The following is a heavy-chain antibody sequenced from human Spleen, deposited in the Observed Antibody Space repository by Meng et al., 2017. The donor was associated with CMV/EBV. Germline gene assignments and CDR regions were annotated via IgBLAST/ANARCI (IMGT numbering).Heavy chain of an antibody. CDR1: GFTFRSYT. D-gene: IGHD4-17*01. J-gene: IGHJ4*02. CDR2: ISYDGDDI. V-gene: IGHV3-30-3*01. CDR3: ARDQAYGGYAFDY. Sequence: AASGFTFRSYTMHWVRQAPGKGLEWVALISYDGDDIYYSDSVKGRFTISKDNSKNTLYLDMSSLRGEDTAVYYCARDQAYGGYAFDYWGQGTLVTVSS.